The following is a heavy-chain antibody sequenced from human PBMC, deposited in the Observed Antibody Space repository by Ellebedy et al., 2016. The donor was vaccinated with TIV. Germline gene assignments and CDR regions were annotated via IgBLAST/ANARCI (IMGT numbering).Heavy chain of an antibody. CDR2: ISYDGSNI. D-gene: IGHD4-23*01. J-gene: IGHJ4*02. Sequence: PGGSLRLSCAASGFTFSTYGMHWVRQAPGKGLEWVALISYDGSNIFYADSVKGRFTISKDNSKNTLYLQMNSLRAEDTAVYYCARDLRGGNSGPDYWGQGTLVTVSS. CDR3: ARDLRGGNSGPDY. CDR1: GFTFSTYG. V-gene: IGHV3-30*03.